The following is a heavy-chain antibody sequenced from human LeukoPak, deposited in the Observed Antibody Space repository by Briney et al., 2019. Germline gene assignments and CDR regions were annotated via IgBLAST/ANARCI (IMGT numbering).Heavy chain of an antibody. Sequence: ASVKVSCKVSGYTLTELSMHWVRQAPGKGLEWMGGFDPEDGETIYAQKFQGRVTITADESTSTAYMELSSLRSEDTAVYYCARDKEPGHSSGWYAAFDIWGQGTMVTVSS. CDR1: GYTLTELS. CDR2: FDPEDGET. CDR3: ARDKEPGHSSGWYAAFDI. D-gene: IGHD6-19*01. V-gene: IGHV1-24*01. J-gene: IGHJ3*02.